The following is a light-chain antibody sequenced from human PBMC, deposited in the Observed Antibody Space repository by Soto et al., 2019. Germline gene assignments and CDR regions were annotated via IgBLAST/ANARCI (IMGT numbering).Light chain of an antibody. CDR2: DSD. CDR1: TFNIGYNH. J-gene: IGLJ2*01. CDR3: GTWDSSLSAGV. Sequence: QSVLTQPPSVSAAPGQKVTISCSGATFNIGYNHVSWYQHLPGTAPKLLIYDSDKRPSGIPDRFSGSKSGTSATLGITGLQTGDEADYYCGTWDSSLSAGVFGGGIKLTVL. V-gene: IGLV1-51*01.